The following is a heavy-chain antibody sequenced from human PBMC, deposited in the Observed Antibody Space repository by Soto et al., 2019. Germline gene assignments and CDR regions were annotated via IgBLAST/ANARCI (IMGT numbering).Heavy chain of an antibody. CDR1: GYTFPRHG. Sequence: QVHLAQSGAEEEKRGATEDLSYKSSGYTFPRHGISWARQAPGQGLEWMGWISDYNGNTNYAQKRKGRVTMTTDTATSTAYMELRSLRSDDTAVYYCARWLRRGDRPWFDPWGQGTLVTVSS. CDR2: ISDYNGNT. V-gene: IGHV1-18*04. J-gene: IGHJ5*02. D-gene: IGHD2-21*02. CDR3: ARWLRRGDRPWFDP.